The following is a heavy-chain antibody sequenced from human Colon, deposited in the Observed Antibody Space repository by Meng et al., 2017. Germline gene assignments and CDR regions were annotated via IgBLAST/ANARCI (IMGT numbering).Heavy chain of an antibody. D-gene: IGHD4-23*01. CDR2: INPKSGDT. Sequence: QVQLVQSGAEVRKPGASVKVSCSASGYTFSDYWLHWVRQAPGQGLEWMGWINPKSGDTYHAQNFQGSVTMTRDTSVSTAYMEVSRLSSDDTAVYYCARGVLLTSVGALDIWGQGTMVTVSS. J-gene: IGHJ3*02. V-gene: IGHV1-2*04. CDR3: ARGVLLTSVGALDI. CDR1: GYTFSDYW.